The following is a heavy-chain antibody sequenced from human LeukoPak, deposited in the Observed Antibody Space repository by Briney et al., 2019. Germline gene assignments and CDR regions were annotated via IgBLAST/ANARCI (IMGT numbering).Heavy chain of an antibody. V-gene: IGHV4-34*01. CDR2: INHSGST. J-gene: IGHJ4*02. CDR1: GGSFSGYY. Sequence: SETLSLTCAVYGGSFSGYYWSWIRQPPGKGLEWIGEINHSGSTNYNPSLKSRVTISVDTSKNQFSLKLSSVTAADTAVYYCARGGGSGVVTMVRGVTLFDYWGQGTLATVSS. CDR3: ARGGGSGVVTMVRGVTLFDY. D-gene: IGHD3-10*01.